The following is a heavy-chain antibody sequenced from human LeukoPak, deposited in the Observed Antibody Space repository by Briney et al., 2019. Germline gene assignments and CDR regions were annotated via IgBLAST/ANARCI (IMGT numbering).Heavy chain of an antibody. V-gene: IGHV3-74*01. Sequence: GGSLRLSCAASGFTFSSYWMHWVGQAPGKGAVWVSYINTDGSITSYADSVKGRFTISRDNGKNTLYLQMNSLRAEDTAVYYCARDTALYYMDVWGKGTTVTVSS. D-gene: IGHD2-21*02. CDR3: ARDTALYYMDV. CDR1: GFTFSSYW. J-gene: IGHJ6*03. CDR2: INTDGSIT.